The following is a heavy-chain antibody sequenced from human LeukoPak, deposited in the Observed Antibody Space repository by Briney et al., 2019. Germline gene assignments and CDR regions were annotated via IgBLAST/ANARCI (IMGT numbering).Heavy chain of an antibody. D-gene: IGHD1-1*01. V-gene: IGHV2-5*02. Sequence: SGPTLVKPTQTLTLTCTFSGFSLSTSGVGVGWIRQPPGKALEWLALIYWDDDKRYSPSLKSRLTITKDTSKNQVVLTMTNMDPVDTATYYCALTEIRKDLRYRDYWGQGTLVTVSS. CDR2: IYWDDDK. CDR1: GFSLSTSGVG. J-gene: IGHJ4*02. CDR3: ALTEIRKDLRYRDY.